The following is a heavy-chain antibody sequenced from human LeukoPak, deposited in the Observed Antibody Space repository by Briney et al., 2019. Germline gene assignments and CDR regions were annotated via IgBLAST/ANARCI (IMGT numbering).Heavy chain of an antibody. CDR1: GGSFSGYY. J-gene: IGHJ4*02. D-gene: IGHD6-19*01. V-gene: IGHV4-34*01. CDR2: INHSGST. CDR3: AMGPLGGWSDY. Sequence: PSETLSLTCAVYGGSFSGYYWSWIRQPPGKGLEWIGEINHSGSTNYNPSLKSRVTISVDTSKNQFSLKLSFVTAADTAVYYCAMGPLGGWSDYWGQGTLVTVSS.